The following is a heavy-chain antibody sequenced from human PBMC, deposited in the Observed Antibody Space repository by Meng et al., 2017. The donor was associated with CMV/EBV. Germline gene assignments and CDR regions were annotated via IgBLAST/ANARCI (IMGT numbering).Heavy chain of an antibody. J-gene: IGHJ4*02. V-gene: IGHV3-49*04. CDR2: IRSKAYGGTT. CDR3: TRGKESLWASTGYLLGH. Sequence: GESLKISCTASGFTFGDYAMSWVRQAPGKGLEWVGFIRSKAYGGTTEYAASVMGRFTISRDDSKSIAYLQMNSLKTEDTAVYYCTRGKESLWASTGYLLGHWGQGTLVTVSS. D-gene: IGHD2-15*01. CDR1: GFTFGDYA.